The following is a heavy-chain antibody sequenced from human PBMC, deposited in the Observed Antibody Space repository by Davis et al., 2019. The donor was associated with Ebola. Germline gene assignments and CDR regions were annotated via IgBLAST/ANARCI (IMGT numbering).Heavy chain of an antibody. Sequence: SVKVSCKASGGTFSSYAISWVRQAPGQGLEWMGGIIPIFGTANYAQKFQGRVTITADESTSTAYMELSSLRSEDTAVYYCARGRRFGELGQGYYGMDVWGQGTTVTVSS. CDR1: GGTFSSYA. V-gene: IGHV1-69*13. D-gene: IGHD3-10*01. J-gene: IGHJ6*02. CDR3: ARGRRFGELGQGYYGMDV. CDR2: IIPIFGTA.